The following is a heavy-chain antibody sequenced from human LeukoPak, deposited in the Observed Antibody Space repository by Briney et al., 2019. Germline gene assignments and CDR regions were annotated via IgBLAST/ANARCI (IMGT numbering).Heavy chain of an antibody. CDR1: GASISSDHYS. V-gene: IGHV4-30-2*01. CDR3: AREIMSSVGYFDY. Sequence: SETLSLTCAVSGASISSDHYSWSWIRQPPXXXXXXIGYIYHGGSPYYNPSLKSRVTISVDRSKNQLSLKLSSVTAADTAVYYCAREIMSSVGYFDYWGQGILVTVSS. D-gene: IGHD2-8*01. CDR2: IYHGGSP. J-gene: IGHJ4*02.